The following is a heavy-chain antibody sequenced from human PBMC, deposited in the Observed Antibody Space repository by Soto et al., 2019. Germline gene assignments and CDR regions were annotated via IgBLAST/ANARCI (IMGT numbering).Heavy chain of an antibody. Sequence: PGDSLKICCKGSGYSFTTYWIGWVRQMPGKGLEWMGFIYPGDSDTRYSPSFQGQVTISADKSIGTAYLQWSSLKASDTSMYYCTRRRPWGTVMGDMDVWGQGTTVTVSS. CDR3: TRRRPWGTVMGDMDV. D-gene: IGHD5-18*01. CDR1: GYSFTTYW. V-gene: IGHV5-51*01. J-gene: IGHJ6*02. CDR2: IYPGDSDT.